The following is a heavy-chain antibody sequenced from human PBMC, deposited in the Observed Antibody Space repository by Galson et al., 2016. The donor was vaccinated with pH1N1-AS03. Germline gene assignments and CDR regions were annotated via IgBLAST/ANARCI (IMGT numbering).Heavy chain of an antibody. Sequence: LRLSCAVSGFTFSDFAMHWVRQAPGKGLDWVAVISYDGSNKYYEDSVKGRFTISRDSSKNTLYLQMNSLRPEDTAMYYCARDYIVGATRGAGTFDVWGHGTMVTVSS. CDR1: GFTFSDFA. D-gene: IGHD1-26*01. CDR2: ISYDGSNK. V-gene: IGHV3-30-3*01. J-gene: IGHJ3*01. CDR3: ARDYIVGATRGAGTFDV.